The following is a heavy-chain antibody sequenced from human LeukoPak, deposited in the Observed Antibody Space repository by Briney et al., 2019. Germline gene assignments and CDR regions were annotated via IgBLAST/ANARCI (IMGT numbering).Heavy chain of an antibody. CDR1: GYTFTSYY. J-gene: IGHJ6*02. CDR2: INPSGGST. CDR3: ARDLGIQLWEYYYYGMDV. V-gene: IGHV1-46*01. Sequence: ASVTVSCKASGYTFTSYYMHWVRQAPGQGLEWMGIINPSGGSTSYAQKFQGRVTMTRDTSTSTVYMELSSLRSEDTAAYYCARDLGIQLWEYYYYGMDVWGQGTTVTVSS. D-gene: IGHD5-18*01.